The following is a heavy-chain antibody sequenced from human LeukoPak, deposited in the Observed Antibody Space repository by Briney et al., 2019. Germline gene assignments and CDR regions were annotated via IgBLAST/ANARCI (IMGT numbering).Heavy chain of an antibody. J-gene: IGHJ4*02. D-gene: IGHD2-2*01. CDR2: IYYSGST. CDR1: GGSISSYY. CDR3: AASGYQLLPTLDY. Sequence: SETLSLTCTVSGGSISSYYWSWIRQPPGKGLEWIGYIYYSGSTNYNPSLKSRVTISVDTSKNQFSLKLSSVTAADTAVYYCAASGYQLLPTLDYWGQGTLVTVSS. V-gene: IGHV4-59*08.